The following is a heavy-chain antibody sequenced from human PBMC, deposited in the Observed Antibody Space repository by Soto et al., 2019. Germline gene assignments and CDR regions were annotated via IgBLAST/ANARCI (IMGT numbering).Heavy chain of an antibody. CDR1: GGTFSSYA. Sequence: SVKVSCKASGGTFSSYAISWVRQAPGQGLEWMGGIIPIFGTANYAQKFQGRVTITADESTSTAYMELSSLRSEDTAVYYCARDRGHMVVVDATNHDAFDIWG. CDR3: ARDRGHMVVVDATNHDAFDI. CDR2: IIPIFGTA. V-gene: IGHV1-69*13. D-gene: IGHD2-15*01. J-gene: IGHJ3*02.